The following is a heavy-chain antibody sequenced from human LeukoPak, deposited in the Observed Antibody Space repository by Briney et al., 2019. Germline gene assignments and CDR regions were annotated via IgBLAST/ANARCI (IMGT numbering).Heavy chain of an antibody. CDR1: GGTFSSYA. CDR3: ARERSIVAAADY. Sequence: SVKVSCKASGGTFSSYAISWVRQAPGQGLEWMGRIIPILGIANYAQKFQGRVTITADKSTSTAYMELSSLRSEDTAVYYCARERSIVAAADYWGQGTLVTVSS. V-gene: IGHV1-69*04. J-gene: IGHJ4*02. D-gene: IGHD6-13*01. CDR2: IIPILGIA.